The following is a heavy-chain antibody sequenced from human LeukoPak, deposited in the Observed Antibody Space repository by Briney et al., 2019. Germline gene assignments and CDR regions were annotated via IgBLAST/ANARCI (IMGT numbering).Heavy chain of an antibody. D-gene: IGHD2-2*01. V-gene: IGHV1-18*01. CDR3: ARAPGYCSSTSCSKYYYYYYMDV. CDR1: GYTFTSYG. CDR2: ISAYNGNT. Sequence: ASVKVSCKASGYTFTSYGISWVRQAPGQGLEWMGWISAYNGNTNYTQKLQGRVTMTTDTCTSTAYMELRSLRSDDTAVYYCARAPGYCSSTSCSKYYYYYYMDVWGKGTTVTVSS. J-gene: IGHJ6*03.